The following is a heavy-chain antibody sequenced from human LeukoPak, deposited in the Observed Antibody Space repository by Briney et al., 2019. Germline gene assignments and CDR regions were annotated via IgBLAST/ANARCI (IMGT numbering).Heavy chain of an antibody. J-gene: IGHJ3*02. CDR1: GFTFSNAW. D-gene: IGHD4-23*01. V-gene: IGHV3-15*01. Sequence: GGSLRLSCAASGFTFSNAWINWVRQAPGKGLEWVGRIKSKTDGGTTDYAAPVKGRFTISRADSKNTLYLQMNGLKTEDTAVYYCTTDGGNSLYDAFDIWGQGTMVTVSS. CDR3: TTDGGNSLYDAFDI. CDR2: IKSKTDGGTT.